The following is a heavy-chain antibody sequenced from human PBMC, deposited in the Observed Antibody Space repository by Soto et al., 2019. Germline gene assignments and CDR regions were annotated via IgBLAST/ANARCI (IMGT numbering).Heavy chain of an antibody. Sequence: ASVKVSCKASGYTFTSYAMHWVHQAPGQRLEWMGWINAGNGNTKYSQKFQGRVTITRDTSASTAYMELSSLRSEDTAVYYCARDLYCSGGSCYVQLFDYWGQGTLVTVSS. V-gene: IGHV1-3*01. CDR1: GYTFTSYA. CDR3: ARDLYCSGGSCYVQLFDY. J-gene: IGHJ4*02. D-gene: IGHD2-15*01. CDR2: INAGNGNT.